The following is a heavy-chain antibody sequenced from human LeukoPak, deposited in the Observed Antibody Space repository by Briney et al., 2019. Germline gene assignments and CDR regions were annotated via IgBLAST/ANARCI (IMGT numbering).Heavy chain of an antibody. D-gene: IGHD5-24*01. CDR2: IRYDGSNK. J-gene: IGHJ4*02. Sequence: PGGSLRLSCAASGFTLSSYGMHWVRQAPGKGLEWVAFIRYDGSNKYYADSVKGRLTISRDNSKNTLYLQMNSLRAEDTAVYYCARDDPTRGDHDYWGQGTLVTVSS. CDR3: ARDDPTRGDHDY. CDR1: GFTLSSYG. V-gene: IGHV3-30*02.